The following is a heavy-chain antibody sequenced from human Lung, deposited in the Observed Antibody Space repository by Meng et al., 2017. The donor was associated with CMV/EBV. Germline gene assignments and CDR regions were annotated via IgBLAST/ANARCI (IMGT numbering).Heavy chain of an antibody. V-gene: IGHV3-9*01. CDR1: GFTFDDYA. D-gene: IGHD3-16*01. CDR2: FSWNSGSI. J-gene: IGHJ6*02. CDR3: AKGMATGGGPGYGMDV. Sequence: LSLTCAASGFTFDDYAMHWVRQAPGKGLEWVAGFSWNSGSIGYADSVKGRFTISRDYDKNYLYLQMNRLRAEDTALYCCAKGMATGGGPGYGMDVWGQGTTVTVSS.